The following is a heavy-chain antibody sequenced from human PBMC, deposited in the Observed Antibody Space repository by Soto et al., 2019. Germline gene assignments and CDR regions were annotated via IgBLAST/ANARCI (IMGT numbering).Heavy chain of an antibody. V-gene: IGHV3-7*01. CDR3: VRDRVWQTFDC. CDR1: GFTFSSYW. Sequence: SLRLSCVASGFTFSSYWMTWVRQAPGKGLERVANIKMDGTEEYYVDSVKGRFTISRDNAKNSLYLQMNTLRVEDTAFYYCVRDRVWQTFDCWAQATLVTVSS. J-gene: IGHJ4*02. CDR2: IKMDGTEE. D-gene: IGHD6-6*01.